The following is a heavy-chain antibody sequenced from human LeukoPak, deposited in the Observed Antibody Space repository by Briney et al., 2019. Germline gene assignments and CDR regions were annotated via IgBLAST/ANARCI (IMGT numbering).Heavy chain of an antibody. Sequence: GGSLRLSCAASGFTFSSYAMSWVRQAPGKGLEWVSAISGSGGSTYYADSVKGRFTISRDNSKNTLYLQMNSLRAEDTAVYFRAKGGLRYFDWLLENWGQGTLVTVSS. D-gene: IGHD3-9*01. J-gene: IGHJ4*02. V-gene: IGHV3-23*01. CDR2: ISGSGGST. CDR1: GFTFSSYA. CDR3: AKGGLRYFDWLLEN.